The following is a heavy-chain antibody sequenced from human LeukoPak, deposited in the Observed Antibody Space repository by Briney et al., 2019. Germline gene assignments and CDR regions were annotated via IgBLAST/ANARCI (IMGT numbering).Heavy chain of an antibody. J-gene: IGHJ6*04. Sequence: GGSLRLSCAASGFTFSSYAMSWVRQAPGKGLEWVSAISGSGGSTYYADSVKGRFTISRDNSKNTLYLQMNSLRAEDTAVYYCAKDFNVLLWFGEPRLYGMGVWGKGTTVTVSS. CDR2: ISGSGGST. V-gene: IGHV3-23*01. D-gene: IGHD3-10*01. CDR3: AKDFNVLLWFGEPRLYGMGV. CDR1: GFTFSSYA.